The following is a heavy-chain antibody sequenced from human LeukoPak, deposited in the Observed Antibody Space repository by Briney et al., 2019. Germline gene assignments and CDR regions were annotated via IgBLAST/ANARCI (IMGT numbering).Heavy chain of an antibody. Sequence: PSETLSLTCAVYGGSFSGYYWSWIRQPPGKGLEWIGEINHSGSTNYNPSLKSRGTISVDTSKNQFSLKLSSVTAADTAVYYCARIGYSYGYWSGRSMDVWGQGTTVTVSS. CDR3: ARIGYSYGYWSGRSMDV. D-gene: IGHD5-18*01. CDR1: GGSFSGYY. J-gene: IGHJ6*02. V-gene: IGHV4-34*01. CDR2: INHSGST.